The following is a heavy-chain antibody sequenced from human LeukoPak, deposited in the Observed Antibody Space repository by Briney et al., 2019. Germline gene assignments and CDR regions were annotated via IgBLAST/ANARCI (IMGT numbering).Heavy chain of an antibody. J-gene: IGHJ5*02. Sequence: PSETLSLTCTVSGGSISSYYWSWIRQPPGKGLEWIGEINHSGSTNYNPSLKSRVTISVDTSKNQFSLKLSSVTAADTAVYYCARRLNYGSGRRPGWFDPWGQGTLVTVSS. CDR2: INHSGST. CDR3: ARRLNYGSGRRPGWFDP. V-gene: IGHV4-34*01. D-gene: IGHD3-10*01. CDR1: GGSISSYY.